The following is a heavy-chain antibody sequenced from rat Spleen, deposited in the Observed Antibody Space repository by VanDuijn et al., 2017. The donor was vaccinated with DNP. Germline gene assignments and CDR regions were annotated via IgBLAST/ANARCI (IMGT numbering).Heavy chain of an antibody. CDR1: GFTFSDYN. D-gene: IGHD3-4*01. V-gene: IGHV5-7*01. CDR2: ILYDGSST. J-gene: IGHJ3*01. Sequence: EVQLVESGGGLVQPGRSLKLSCAASGFTFSDYNMAWVRQAPKKGLEWVATILYDGSSTYYRDSVKGRFTISRDNAKSTLYLQMDSLRSEDTATYYCAQPFAYWGQGTLVTVSS. CDR3: AQPFAY.